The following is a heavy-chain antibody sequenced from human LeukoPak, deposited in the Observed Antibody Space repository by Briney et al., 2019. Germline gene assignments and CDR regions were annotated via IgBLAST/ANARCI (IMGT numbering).Heavy chain of an antibody. D-gene: IGHD3-22*01. J-gene: IGHJ6*03. V-gene: IGHV1-2*02. CDR3: AADTPRNSGSGYYYEGEYYYYYYMDV. Sequence: GASVKVSCKASGYTFTGYYMHWVRQAPGQGLEWMGWINPNSGGTNYAQKFQGRVTMTRDTSISTAYMELSSLRSEDTAVYYCAADTPRNSGSGYYYEGEYYYYYYMDVWGKGTTVTVSS. CDR1: GYTFTGYY. CDR2: INPNSGGT.